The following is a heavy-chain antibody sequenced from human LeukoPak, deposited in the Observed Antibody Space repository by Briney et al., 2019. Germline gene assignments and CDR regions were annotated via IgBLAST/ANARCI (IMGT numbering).Heavy chain of an antibody. Sequence: ASVKVSCKASGYTFTSYGISWVRQATGQGLEWMGWMNPNSGNTGYAQKFQGRVTMTRNTSISTAYMELSSLRSEDTAVYYCARGLTIFGVVIIYDAFDIWGQGTMVTVSS. CDR3: ARGLTIFGVVIIYDAFDI. J-gene: IGHJ3*02. D-gene: IGHD3-3*01. CDR1: GYTFTSYG. V-gene: IGHV1-8*02. CDR2: MNPNSGNT.